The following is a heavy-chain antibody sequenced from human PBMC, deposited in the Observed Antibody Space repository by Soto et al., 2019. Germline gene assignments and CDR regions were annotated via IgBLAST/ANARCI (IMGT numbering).Heavy chain of an antibody. Sequence: EVQLVESGGGLVQPGGSLRLSCAASGFSFSNYSMNWVRQAPGKGLEWVSYITSTSGTIYYADSVKGRFTTSRDKAKNSLYLQMNSLGDEDTAVYYCARLPKGTTVTSWGRGTLVTVSS. J-gene: IGHJ4*02. V-gene: IGHV3-48*02. D-gene: IGHD4-17*01. CDR3: ARLPKGTTVTS. CDR1: GFSFSNYS. CDR2: ITSTSGTI.